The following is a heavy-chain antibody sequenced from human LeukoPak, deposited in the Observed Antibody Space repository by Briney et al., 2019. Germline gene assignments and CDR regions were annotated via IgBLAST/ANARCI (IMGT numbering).Heavy chain of an antibody. Sequence: ARSLRLSCAASGFTFSSYGMHWVRQAPGKGLEWVAVIWYDGSNKYYADSVKGRFTISRDNSKNTLYLQMNSLRAEDTAVYYCARAGSGWYYFDYWGQGTLVTVSS. D-gene: IGHD6-19*01. CDR2: IWYDGSNK. V-gene: IGHV3-33*01. J-gene: IGHJ4*02. CDR1: GFTFSSYG. CDR3: ARAGSGWYYFDY.